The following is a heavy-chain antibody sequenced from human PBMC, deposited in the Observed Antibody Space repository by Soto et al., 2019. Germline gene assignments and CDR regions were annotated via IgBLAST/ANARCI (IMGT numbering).Heavy chain of an antibody. J-gene: IGHJ4*02. D-gene: IGHD1-1*01. V-gene: IGHV4-31*03. CDR1: GASISSGGDY. Sequence: QVQLQESGPGLVKPSQTLSLTCTVSGASISSGGDYWTWIRQHPGKGLEWIGYISYSGSTYYNPSLKSRVSISADTSKNQFSLKLSSLTAADTAVYYCARENKRNDVTFFDYWGQGTLVTVSS. CDR2: ISYSGST. CDR3: ARENKRNDVTFFDY.